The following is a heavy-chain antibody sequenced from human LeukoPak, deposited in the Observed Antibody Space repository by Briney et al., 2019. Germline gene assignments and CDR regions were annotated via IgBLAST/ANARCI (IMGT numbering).Heavy chain of an antibody. J-gene: IGHJ6*03. V-gene: IGHV1-18*01. CDR3: ARASPCSGGSCYRMPGYYYYMDV. D-gene: IGHD2-15*01. CDR1: GYTFTSYG. Sequence: GASVKVSCKASGYTFTSYGISWVRQAPGQGLEWMGWISAYNGNTNYAQKLQGRVTITTDTSTSTAYMELRSLTSDDTAVYYCARASPCSGGSCYRMPGYYYYMDVWGKGTTVTVSS. CDR2: ISAYNGNT.